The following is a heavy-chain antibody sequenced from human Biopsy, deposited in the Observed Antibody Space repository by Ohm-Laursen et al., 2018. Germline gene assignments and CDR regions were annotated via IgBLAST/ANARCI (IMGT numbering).Heavy chain of an antibody. Sequence: PSETLSLTCAVSRDSISNYYWTWIRQSPGQGLEWIGYIYYTGSTTYNPSVKSRVTISVDTSKNQFSLKLNSVTAADTAVYFCARDSRGGHLNTTLITGKNLDSWGQGILVTVSS. J-gene: IGHJ4*02. CDR1: RDSISNYY. CDR3: ARDSRGGHLNTTLITGKNLDS. V-gene: IGHV4-59*01. D-gene: IGHD3-16*01. CDR2: IYYTGST.